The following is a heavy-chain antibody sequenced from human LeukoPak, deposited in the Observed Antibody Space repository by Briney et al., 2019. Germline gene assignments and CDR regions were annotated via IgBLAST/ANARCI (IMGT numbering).Heavy chain of an antibody. CDR2: IFNTENT. CDR3: ARVGRFHYGMDV. Sequence: PSETLSLTCTVSGGSISSGGYYWSWIRQHPGKGLEWIGYIFNTENTYYNPSLKRRVTISVDTSKSQISLELNSVTVADTAVYYCARVGRFHYGMDVWGQGTTVTVSS. CDR1: GGSISSGGYY. J-gene: IGHJ6*02. D-gene: IGHD3-10*01. V-gene: IGHV4-31*03.